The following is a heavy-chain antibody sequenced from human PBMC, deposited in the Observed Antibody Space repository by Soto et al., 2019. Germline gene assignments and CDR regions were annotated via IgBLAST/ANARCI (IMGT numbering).Heavy chain of an antibody. D-gene: IGHD3-16*01. V-gene: IGHV4-34*01. CDR2: INHSGST. J-gene: IGHJ5*02. CDR3: ATLGVVANNWFDP. Sequence: QVQLQQWGAGLLKPSETLSLTCAVYGGSFSGYYWSWIRQPPGKGLEWIGEINHSGSTTYNPSLKSRVTISVDTSKNQFSLKLSSVTAADTAVYYCATLGVVANNWFDPWGQGTLVTVSS. CDR1: GGSFSGYY.